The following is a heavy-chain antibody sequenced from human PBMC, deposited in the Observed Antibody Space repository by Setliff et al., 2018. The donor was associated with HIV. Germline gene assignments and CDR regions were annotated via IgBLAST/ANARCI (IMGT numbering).Heavy chain of an antibody. J-gene: IGHJ4*02. CDR2: INAGDDNT. Sequence: ASVKVSCKAFGYTFSTNAIHWVRQAPGQRLEWMGYINAGDDNTIYSEKFQGRVTITRDTSANTAYMELSSLRSEDTAVYYCARGSCSGCYLSDYWGLGTLVTVS. CDR1: GYTFSTNA. CDR3: ARGSCSGCYLSDY. D-gene: IGHD6-19*01. V-gene: IGHV1-3*01.